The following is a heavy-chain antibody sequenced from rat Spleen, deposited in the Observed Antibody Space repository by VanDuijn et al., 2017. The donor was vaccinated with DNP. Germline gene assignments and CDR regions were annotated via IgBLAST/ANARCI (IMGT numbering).Heavy chain of an antibody. D-gene: IGHD5-1*01. CDR3: AKGGGWEDY. J-gene: IGHJ2*01. Sequence: EVQLVESGGGFVQPGRSLKLSCSASGFTFSDYYMAWVRQAPQKGLEWVASITFEGSSTYYGGSVKGRFTISRDSAKSTLYLQMDSLRSEDTATYYCAKGGGWEDYWGQGVMVTVSS. CDR2: ITFEGSST. CDR1: GFTFSDYY. V-gene: IGHV5-22*01.